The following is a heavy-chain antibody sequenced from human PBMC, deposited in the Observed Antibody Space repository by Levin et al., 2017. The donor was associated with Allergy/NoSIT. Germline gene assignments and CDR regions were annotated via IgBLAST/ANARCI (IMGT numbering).Heavy chain of an antibody. CDR3: ARDRGYNYGPFDY. CDR2: ISYSGST. J-gene: IGHJ4*02. Sequence: SETLSLTCTVSGGSISSGDYYWSWVRQPPGKGLEWIGCISYSGSTYYNPSLKRRVTISVDTSKNQFSLKLSSVTAADTAVYYCARDRGYNYGPFDYWGQGTLVTVAA. D-gene: IGHD5-18*01. CDR1: GGSISSGDYY. V-gene: IGHV4-30-4*01.